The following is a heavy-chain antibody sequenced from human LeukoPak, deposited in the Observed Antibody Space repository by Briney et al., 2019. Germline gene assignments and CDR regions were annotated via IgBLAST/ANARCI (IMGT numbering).Heavy chain of an antibody. CDR2: IYYSGST. J-gene: IGHJ4*02. V-gene: IGHV4-39*07. CDR1: GGSISSSSYY. D-gene: IGHD1-26*01. Sequence: SETLSLTCTVSGGSISSSSYYWGWIRQPPGKGLEWIGSIYYSGSTYYNPSLKSRVTISVDTSKNQFSLKLSSVTAADTAVYYCARVRRGVGATFDYWGQGTLVTVSS. CDR3: ARVRRGVGATFDY.